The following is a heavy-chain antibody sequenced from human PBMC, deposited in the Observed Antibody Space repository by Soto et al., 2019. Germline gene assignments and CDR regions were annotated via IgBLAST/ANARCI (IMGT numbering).Heavy chain of an antibody. V-gene: IGHV3-49*03. CDR2: IRSKAYGGTT. Sequence: PGGSLRLSCTASGFTFGDYAMSWFRQAPGKGLERVGFIRSKAYGGTTEYAASVKGRFTISRDDSKSIAYLQMNSLKTEDTAVYYCTRWYYHVGAFDLWGQGTMVTVSS. D-gene: IGHD1-7*01. J-gene: IGHJ3*01. CDR3: TRWYYHVGAFDL. CDR1: GFTFGDYA.